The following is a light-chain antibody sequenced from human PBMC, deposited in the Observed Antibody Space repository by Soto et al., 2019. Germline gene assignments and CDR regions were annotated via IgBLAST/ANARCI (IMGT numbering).Light chain of an antibody. V-gene: IGKV3-20*01. CDR3: QQYCSSGT. CDR1: QSVSRT. Sequence: ENGLTKSPGTVSLYPGERATLFCRASQSVSRTLAWYQQKAGQAPRLLIYGASNRATGIPDRFSGSGSGTDFTLTISRLEPDDFAVYYCQQYCSSGTFGQGTKVDIK. CDR2: GAS. J-gene: IGKJ1*01.